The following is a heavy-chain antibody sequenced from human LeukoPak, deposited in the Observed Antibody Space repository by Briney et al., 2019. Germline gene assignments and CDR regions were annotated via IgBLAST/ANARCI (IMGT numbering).Heavy chain of an antibody. D-gene: IGHD6-19*01. CDR3: AKAGVAGTGYYYMDV. CDR2: IRYDGSNK. V-gene: IGHV3-30*02. CDR1: GFTFSSYG. Sequence: GGSLRLSCAASGFTFSSYGMHWVRQAPGKGLEWVAFIRYDGSNKYYADSVKGRFTISRDNSKNTLYLQTNSLRAEDTAVYYCAKAGVAGTGYYYMDVWGKGTTVTVSS. J-gene: IGHJ6*03.